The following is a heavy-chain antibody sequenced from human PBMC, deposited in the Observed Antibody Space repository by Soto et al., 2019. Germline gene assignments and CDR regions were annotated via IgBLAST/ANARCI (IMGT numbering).Heavy chain of an antibody. D-gene: IGHD5-12*01. CDR3: AKRPPTVYGTRGYDGVSY. Sequence: GGSLRLSCAASGFTFSIYAMTWVRQAPGKGLEWVSTTGLNGRTTYYADSVKGRFTVSRDNSNNTLDLQMSSLRAEDTAVYYCAKRPPTVYGTRGYDGVSYWGQGTLVTVSS. CDR2: TGLNGRTT. CDR1: GFTFSIYA. V-gene: IGHV3-23*01. J-gene: IGHJ4*02.